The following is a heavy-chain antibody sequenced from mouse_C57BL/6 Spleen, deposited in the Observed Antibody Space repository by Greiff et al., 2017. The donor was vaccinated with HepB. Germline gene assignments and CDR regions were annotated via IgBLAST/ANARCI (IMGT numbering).Heavy chain of an antibody. CDR1: GYTFTDYY. V-gene: IGHV1-19*01. D-gene: IGHD1-1*01. CDR3: ARNDGSSVYFDV. Sequence: EVKLQESGPVLVKPGASVKMSCTASGYTFTDYYMNWVKQSHGKSLEWIGVINPYNGDTSYNQKFKGKATLTADKSSSTAYMPLNSLTSEDSTVYYYARNDGSSVYFDVWGTGTTVTVSS. J-gene: IGHJ1*03. CDR2: INPYNGDT.